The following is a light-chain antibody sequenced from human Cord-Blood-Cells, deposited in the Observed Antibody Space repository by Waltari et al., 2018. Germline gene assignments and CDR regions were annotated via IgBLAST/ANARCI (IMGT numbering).Light chain of an antibody. CDR2: GAS. J-gene: IGKJ1*01. Sequence: EIVLTQSPGTLSLSPGERATLSCRASQSVSSSYLAWCQQKPGQAPRLLIYGASSRATGIPDRFSGSGSGTDFTLTISRLEPEDFAVYYCQQYNNWPPTFGQGTKVEIK. CDR1: QSVSSSY. CDR3: QQYNNWPPT. V-gene: IGKV3-20*01.